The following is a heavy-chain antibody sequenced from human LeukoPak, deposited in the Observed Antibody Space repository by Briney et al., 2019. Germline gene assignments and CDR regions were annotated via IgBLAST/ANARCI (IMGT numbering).Heavy chain of an antibody. V-gene: IGHV3-21*01. J-gene: IGHJ4*02. CDR1: GFTFSSYS. Sequence: GGSLRLSCAASGFTFSSYSMNWVRLAPGKGLEWVSSISSSSSYIYYADSVKGRFTISRDNAKNSLYLQMNSLRAEDTAVYYCARDSLARWGASFDYWGQGTLVTVSS. CDR3: ARDSLARWGASFDY. CDR2: ISSSSSYI. D-gene: IGHD3-16*01.